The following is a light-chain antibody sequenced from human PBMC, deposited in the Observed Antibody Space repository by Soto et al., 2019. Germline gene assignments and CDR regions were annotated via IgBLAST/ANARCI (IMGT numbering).Light chain of an antibody. CDR3: ISYAGSIPMV. J-gene: IGLJ2*01. V-gene: IGLV2-14*01. Sequence: QSALTQPASVSGSPGQSITISCSGTSSDIGAYDHVAWFQQFPGKTPKLIIYSVSNRPSGVSYRFSGSKSGNTASLTISGLQAEDEADYYCISYAGSIPMVFGGGTKLTVL. CDR2: SVS. CDR1: SSDIGAYDH.